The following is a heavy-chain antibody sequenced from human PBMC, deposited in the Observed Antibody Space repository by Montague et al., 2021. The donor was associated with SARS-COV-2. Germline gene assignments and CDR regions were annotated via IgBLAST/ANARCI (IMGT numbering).Heavy chain of an antibody. V-gene: IGHV4-59*03. J-gene: IGHJ4*02. CDR3: ATSLGGRYYWADYYFDY. CDR2: LHHSGAT. D-gene: IGHD3-10*01. CDR1: GASMSPYH. Sequence: SEILSLTCAVTGASMSPYHWSWIRQPQGKGLEWIGNLHHSGATNXNSSLESRVTMSVDTSKNQFSLNLISVTAADTAVYFCATSLGGRYYWADYYFDYWGQGILVTVSA.